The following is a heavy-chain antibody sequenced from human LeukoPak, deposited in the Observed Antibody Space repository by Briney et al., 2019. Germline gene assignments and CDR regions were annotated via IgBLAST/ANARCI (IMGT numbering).Heavy chain of an antibody. CDR1: GFTFSSYG. Sequence: GGSLRLSCAASGFTFSSYGMHWVRQAPGKGLEWVAVISYDGSNKYYADSVKGRFTISRDNSKNTLYLQMNSLRAEDTAVYYCARVSHTAIDYWGQGTLVTVSS. D-gene: IGHD5-18*01. CDR3: ARVSHTAIDY. J-gene: IGHJ4*02. CDR2: ISYDGSNK. V-gene: IGHV3-30*03.